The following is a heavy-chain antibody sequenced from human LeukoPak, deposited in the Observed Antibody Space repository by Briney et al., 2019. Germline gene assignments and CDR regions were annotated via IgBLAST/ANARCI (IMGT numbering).Heavy chain of an antibody. V-gene: IGHV1-18*01. CDR3: LSMVLTAAGTVDY. CDR2: ISAYNGNT. J-gene: IGHJ4*02. D-gene: IGHD6-13*01. CDR1: GDTFTIYG. Sequence: EASVRVSSMASGDTFTIYGISWVRQTPGQGGEWMGWISAYNGNTNYAQKLQGRVTMTTDTTTSTVYMELRSLRSDDTAVYYCLSMVLTAAGTVDYWGQGTLVTVSS.